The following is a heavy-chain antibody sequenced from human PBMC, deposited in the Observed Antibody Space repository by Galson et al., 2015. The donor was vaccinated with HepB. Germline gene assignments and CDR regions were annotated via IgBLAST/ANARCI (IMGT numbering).Heavy chain of an antibody. CDR2: ISYDGSNK. J-gene: IGHJ6*02. D-gene: IGHD5-24*01. Sequence: SLRLSCAASGFTFSSYGMHWVRQAPGKGLEWVAVISYDGSNKYYADSVKGRFTISRDNSKNTLYLQMNSLRAEDTAVYYCAKELGGGYNSDYYGMDVWGQGTTITVSS. CDR1: GFTFSSYG. CDR3: AKELGGGYNSDYYGMDV. V-gene: IGHV3-30*18.